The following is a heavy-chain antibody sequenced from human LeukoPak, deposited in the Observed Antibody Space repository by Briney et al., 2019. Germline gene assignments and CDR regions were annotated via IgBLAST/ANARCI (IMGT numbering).Heavy chain of an antibody. CDR2: INPNSGGT. CDR1: GYTFTGYY. Sequence: GASVKVSCKASGYTFTGYYMHWVRQAPGQGLEWIGWINPNSGGTNYAQKFQGRVTKTRDTSISTAYMELSRLRSDDTAVYYCARADSRGYQAFDYWGQGTLVTVSS. V-gene: IGHV1-2*02. J-gene: IGHJ4*02. D-gene: IGHD3-22*01. CDR3: ARADSRGYQAFDY.